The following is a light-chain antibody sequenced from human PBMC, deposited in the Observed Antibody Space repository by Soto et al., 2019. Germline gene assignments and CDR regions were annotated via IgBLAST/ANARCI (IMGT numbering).Light chain of an antibody. Sequence: DLQMTQSPSSLSASVGDRVTITCRASQSISSYLNWYQQKPGKAPKLLIYAASTLQSGVPSRFGGSGSGTDFTLTINSLQPEDFATYFCQQSYSNPRTFGQGTKVEIK. V-gene: IGKV1-39*01. CDR3: QQSYSNPRT. CDR1: QSISSY. J-gene: IGKJ1*01. CDR2: AAS.